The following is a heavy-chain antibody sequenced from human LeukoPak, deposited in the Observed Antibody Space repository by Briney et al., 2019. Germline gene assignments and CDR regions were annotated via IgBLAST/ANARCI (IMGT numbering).Heavy chain of an antibody. V-gene: IGHV3-74*03. CDR1: GFTFSSYW. CDR2: INNDGSST. Sequence: PGGSLRLSCAASGFTFSSYWMHWVRQAPGEGLVWVSRINNDGSSTKYADSVKGRFTISRDNAKNTLYLQMSSLSAEDTAVYYCARTTTPHYYGSGSYALGYWGQGTLVTVPS. J-gene: IGHJ4*02. CDR3: ARTTTPHYYGSGSYALGY. D-gene: IGHD3-10*01.